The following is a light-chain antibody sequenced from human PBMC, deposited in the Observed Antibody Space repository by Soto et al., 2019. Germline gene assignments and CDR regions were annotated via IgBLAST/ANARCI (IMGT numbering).Light chain of an antibody. J-gene: IGLJ3*02. CDR1: SSNIGNNP. CDR2: SSD. V-gene: IGLV1-44*01. CDR3: AAWDDSLNGRWV. Sequence: QSVLTQTPSASGTPGQRVTISCSGSSSNIGNNPVHWYQQVPGTAPKLLIYSSDQRPSGVPDRFSGSKSGTSASLAISGLQSEDEADYYCAAWDDSLNGRWVFGGGTKLTVL.